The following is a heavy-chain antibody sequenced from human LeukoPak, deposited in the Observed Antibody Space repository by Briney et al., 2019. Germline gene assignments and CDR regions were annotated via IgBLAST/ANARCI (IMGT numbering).Heavy chain of an antibody. CDR1: GYTFTAYG. V-gene: IGHV1-18*01. CDR2: ISANNGNT. Sequence: ASVKVSCKASGYTFTAYGISWVRQAPGQGVAWMGWISANNGNTNYAQKVQGRVTMTRDTSTSTAYMELTSLRYDDTAVYYCSRDDGPFGGVRFDHWGQGTLVTVSS. D-gene: IGHD3-16*01. J-gene: IGHJ4*02. CDR3: SRDDGPFGGVRFDH.